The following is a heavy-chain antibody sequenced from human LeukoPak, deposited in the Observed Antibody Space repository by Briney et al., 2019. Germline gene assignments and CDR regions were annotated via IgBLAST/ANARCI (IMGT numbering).Heavy chain of an antibody. CDR1: GFTFSSYW. V-gene: IGHV3-74*01. D-gene: IGHD4-17*01. CDR2: IDADGSI. Sequence: GGSLRLSCAASGFTFSSYWMHWVRQAPGKGLVWVPRIDADGSINYADSVKGRFTISRDNAKNTLYLQMNSLRAEDTAVYYCARQGWTVTTFFDYWGQGTLVTVSS. J-gene: IGHJ4*02. CDR3: ARQGWTVTTFFDY.